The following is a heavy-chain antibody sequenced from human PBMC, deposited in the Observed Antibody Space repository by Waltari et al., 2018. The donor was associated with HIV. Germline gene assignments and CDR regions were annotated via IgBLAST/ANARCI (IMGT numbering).Heavy chain of an antibody. CDR2: INPSDGRK. D-gene: IGHD3-3*01. J-gene: IGHJ6*02. CDR3: ATRLWSGDYRRAYYYYALDV. V-gene: IGHV1-46*01. Sequence: QVQLLQSGAEVQPPGASVKLSCKTSGYTFTSYNMHWVRQAPGQGLEWGGIINPSDGRKTYEQMFQGRVMMTRDTSTSTVYMDLNSLRSEDTAVFYCATRLWSGDYRRAYYYYALDVWGQGTTVTVSS. CDR1: GYTFTSYN.